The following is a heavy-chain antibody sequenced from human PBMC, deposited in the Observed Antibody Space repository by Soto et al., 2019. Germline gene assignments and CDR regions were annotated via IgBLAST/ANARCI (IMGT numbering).Heavy chain of an antibody. D-gene: IGHD6-19*01. V-gene: IGHV1-2*04. CDR1: GYTFTGYY. CDR2: VNPNSGGT. CDR3: VTSRVSIAVAGETEYYFDY. Sequence: QVQLVQSGAEVKKPGASVKVSCKASGYTFTGYYIHWVRQAPGQGREWMGWVNPNSGGTNYAQKLQGWVTMTRDTSISTAYMELSRLRSDDTAVYYCVTSRVSIAVAGETEYYFDYWGQGTLVTVSS. J-gene: IGHJ4*02.